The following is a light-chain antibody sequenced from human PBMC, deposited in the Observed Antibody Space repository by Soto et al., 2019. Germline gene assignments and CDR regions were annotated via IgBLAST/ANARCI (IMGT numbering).Light chain of an antibody. V-gene: IGLV1-44*01. CDR3: ATWDDSLNGGV. J-gene: IGLJ3*02. CDR2: SNN. CDR1: SSNIGSNT. Sequence: QAVVTQPPSASATPGQRVTISCSGGSSNIGSNTVNWYQQLPGTAPKLLIYSNNQRPSGVPDRFSGSKSGTSASLAISGLQSEDEADYYCATWDDSLNGGVFGGGTKLTVL.